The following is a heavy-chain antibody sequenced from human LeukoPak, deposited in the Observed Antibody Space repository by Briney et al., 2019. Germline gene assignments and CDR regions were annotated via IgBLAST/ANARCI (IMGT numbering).Heavy chain of an antibody. CDR1: GYTFTGYY. D-gene: IGHD3-3*01. Sequence: GAPVKVSCKASGYTFTGYYMHWVRQAPGQGLEWMGWINPNSGGTNYAQKFQGRVTMTRDTSISTAYMELSRLRSDDTAVYYSARDKSITIFLNWFDPWGQGTLVTVSS. CDR3: ARDKSITIFLNWFDP. V-gene: IGHV1-2*02. CDR2: INPNSGGT. J-gene: IGHJ5*02.